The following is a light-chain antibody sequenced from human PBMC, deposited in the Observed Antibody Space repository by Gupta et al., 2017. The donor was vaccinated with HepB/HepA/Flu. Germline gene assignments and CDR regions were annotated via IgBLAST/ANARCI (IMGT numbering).Light chain of an antibody. V-gene: IGKV1-12*02. CDR3: QHANCFTYT. Sequence: DIQMTQSPSSVSASVGDRVTIVCRASQGSSNWVAWYQQKPGKATKLLIDGASSLQGGVQSRCGGGGSGTVFTITIRSVQDEDFATYYCQHANCFTYTFGQGTKLEIK. J-gene: IGKJ2*01. CDR1: QGSSNW. CDR2: GAS.